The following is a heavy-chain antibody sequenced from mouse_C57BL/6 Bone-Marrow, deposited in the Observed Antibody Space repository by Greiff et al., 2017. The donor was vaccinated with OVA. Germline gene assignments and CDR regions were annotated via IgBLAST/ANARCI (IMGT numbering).Heavy chain of an antibody. Sequence: VQLQQSGPGLVKPSQSLFLTCSITGFPITSGYYWIWIRQPPGNPLEWMGYITHSGETFYNPSLQSPISITRETSKNQFFLQLNSVTTEDTAMDYCAGDIDGYSFFDYWGQGTTLTVSS. D-gene: IGHD2-3*01. CDR2: ITHSGET. J-gene: IGHJ2*01. V-gene: IGHV12-3*01. CDR3: AGDIDGYSFFDY. CDR1: GFPITSGYY.